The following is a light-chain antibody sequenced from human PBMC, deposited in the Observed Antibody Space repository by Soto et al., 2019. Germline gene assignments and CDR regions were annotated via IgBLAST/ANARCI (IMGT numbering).Light chain of an antibody. CDR2: AAS. Sequence: DIQMTQSPSSLSASVGDRVTITSRASQSISSYLNWYQQKPGKAPKLLIYAASSLQSGVPSRFRGSGSGTDFTLTISSLQPEDFATYFCQQSYRIPYTFGQGTKLEI. V-gene: IGKV1-39*01. J-gene: IGKJ2*01. CDR3: QQSYRIPYT. CDR1: QSISSY.